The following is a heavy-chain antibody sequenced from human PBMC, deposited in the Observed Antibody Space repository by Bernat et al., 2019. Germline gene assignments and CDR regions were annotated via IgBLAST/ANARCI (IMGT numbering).Heavy chain of an antibody. CDR3: AKGYCSSTSCLNLFDC. V-gene: IGHV3-9*01. Sequence: EVQLVESGGGLVQPGRSLRLSCAASGFTFDDYAMHWVRQAPGKGLEWVSGISWNSGSIGYADSVKGRFTISRDNAKNSLYLQMNSLRAEDTAVYYCAKGYCSSTSCLNLFDCWGQGTLVTVSS. J-gene: IGHJ4*02. CDR2: ISWNSGSI. D-gene: IGHD2-2*01. CDR1: GFTFDDYA.